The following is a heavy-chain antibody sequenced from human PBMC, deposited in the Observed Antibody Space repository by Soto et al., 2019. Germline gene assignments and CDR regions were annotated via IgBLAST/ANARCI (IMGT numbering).Heavy chain of an antibody. V-gene: IGHV1-46*01. Sequence: GASVKVSCKASGYTFANYHMHWVRQVPGQGLEWMGIINPTSGTSTYAQQFQGRVAMTRDTSTTTVYMELSSLRSEDTAVYYCGRDLYQSVFYYGMDVWGQGTTVTVSS. CDR2: INPTSGTS. D-gene: IGHD2-2*01. J-gene: IGHJ6*02. CDR1: GYTFANYH. CDR3: GRDLYQSVFYYGMDV.